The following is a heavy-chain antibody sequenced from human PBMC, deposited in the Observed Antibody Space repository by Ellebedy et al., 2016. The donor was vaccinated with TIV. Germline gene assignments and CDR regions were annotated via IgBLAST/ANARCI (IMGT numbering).Heavy chain of an antibody. CDR1: GGSISDGDYY. J-gene: IGHJ5*02. CDR2: IHYRGST. V-gene: IGHV4-39*07. CDR3: ARDPALPRGRFDP. Sequence: MPSETLFLTCTVSGGSISDGDYYWDWIRQSPGKGLEWIGSIHYRGSTYYNPSLKSRLTISLDTSKNQFSLNLSSVTAADTAVYYCARDPALPRGRFDPWGQGTLVTVSS.